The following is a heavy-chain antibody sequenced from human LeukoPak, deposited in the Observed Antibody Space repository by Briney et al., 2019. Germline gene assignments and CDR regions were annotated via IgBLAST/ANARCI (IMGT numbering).Heavy chain of an antibody. J-gene: IGHJ4*02. Sequence: PSETLSLTCTVSGGSISSSSYYWGWIRQPPGKGLEWIGSIYYSGGTYYNPSLKSRVTISVDTSKNQFSLKLSSVTAADTAVYYCARLGGDYGDYGLYFDYWGQGTLVTVSS. D-gene: IGHD4-17*01. CDR1: GGSISSSSYY. V-gene: IGHV4-39*01. CDR2: IYYSGGT. CDR3: ARLGGDYGDYGLYFDY.